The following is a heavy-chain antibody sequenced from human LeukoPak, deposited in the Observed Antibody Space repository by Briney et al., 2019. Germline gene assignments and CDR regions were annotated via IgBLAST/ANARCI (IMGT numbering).Heavy chain of an antibody. J-gene: IGHJ4*02. Sequence: SEALSLTCTVSGGSVSSGSYYWSWIRQPPGKGLEWIGYIYYSGSTNYNPSLKNRVTISLDTSKNQFSLRLSSVTAADTAVYYCALWFCSRTSCYVDYWGQGTLVTVSS. D-gene: IGHD2-2*01. CDR3: ALWFCSRTSCYVDY. V-gene: IGHV4-61*01. CDR1: GGSVSSGSYY. CDR2: IYYSGST.